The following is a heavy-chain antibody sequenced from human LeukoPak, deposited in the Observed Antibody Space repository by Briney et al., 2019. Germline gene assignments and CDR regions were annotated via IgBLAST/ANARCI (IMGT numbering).Heavy chain of an antibody. CDR1: GGSFSGYY. CDR3: ARAGSSWSIFDY. D-gene: IGHD6-13*01. CDR2: INHSGST. V-gene: IGHV4-34*01. Sequence: SETLSLTRAVYGGSFSGYYWSWIRQPPGKGLEWIGEINHSGSTNYNPSLKSRVTISVDTSKNQFSLKLSSVTAADTAVYYCARAGSSWSIFDYWGQGTLVTVSS. J-gene: IGHJ4*02.